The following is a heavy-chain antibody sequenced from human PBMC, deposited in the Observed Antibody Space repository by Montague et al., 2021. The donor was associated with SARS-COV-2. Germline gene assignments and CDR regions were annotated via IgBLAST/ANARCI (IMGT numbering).Heavy chain of an antibody. CDR3: ARNGSGWSGLDY. D-gene: IGHD6-19*01. V-gene: IGHV4-4*02. Sequence: SETLSLTCVVSGDSISTSNYWTWVRLHPRKGLEWLGGSYHTSSTTYKPSPQSRVSMSVDKSWNQYSLRLSSVTAADTAFYYWARNGSGWSGLDYWGQGTLVTVSS. J-gene: IGHJ4*02. CDR1: GDSISTSNY. CDR2: SYHTSST.